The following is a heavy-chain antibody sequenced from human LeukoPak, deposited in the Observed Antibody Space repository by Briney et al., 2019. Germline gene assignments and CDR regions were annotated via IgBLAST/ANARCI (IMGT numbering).Heavy chain of an antibody. D-gene: IGHD3-10*01. V-gene: IGHV3-7*01. CDR1: GFTFSSYW. CDR3: ARDRRGEKSQYNCFDH. Sequence: GGSLRLSCTASGFTFSSYWMNWVRQAPGKGLEWVANIKEDRSEQYYVDSVKGRFTISRDNAKNSLHLQMNSLRAEDTAVYFCARDRRGEKSQYNCFDHWGQGTLVTVSS. J-gene: IGHJ5*02. CDR2: IKEDRSEQ.